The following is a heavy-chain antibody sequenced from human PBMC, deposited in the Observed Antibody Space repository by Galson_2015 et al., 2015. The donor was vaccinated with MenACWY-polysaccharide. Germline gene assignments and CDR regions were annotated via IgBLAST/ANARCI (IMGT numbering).Heavy chain of an antibody. CDR3: ARVRGRYSVDY. D-gene: IGHD1-26*01. CDR1: GFTFSDYY. V-gene: IGHV3-11*01. CDR2: ISSSGTTI. J-gene: IGHJ4*02. Sequence: SLRLSCAASGFTFSDYYMSCLRQAPGRGLEWVSHISSSGTTIYYADSVKGRFTISRDNARNSLSLQMNSLRAEDTAVYYSARVRGRYSVDYWGQGTLVTVSS.